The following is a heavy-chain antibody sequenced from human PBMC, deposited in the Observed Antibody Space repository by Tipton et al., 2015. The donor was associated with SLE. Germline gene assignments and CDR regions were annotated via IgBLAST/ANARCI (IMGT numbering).Heavy chain of an antibody. CDR2: INSGGTTT. CDR3: AREAMTYDS. Sequence: SLRLSCTASGFNFNYYWMRWVRQVPGKGLLWVSHINSGGTTTTYADSVKGRFTISRDNTKNTLYLHMNSLRAEDTAVYYCAREAMTYDSWGQGTLVTVSS. V-gene: IGHV3-74*01. CDR1: GFNFNYYW. D-gene: IGHD2-21*02. J-gene: IGHJ5*01.